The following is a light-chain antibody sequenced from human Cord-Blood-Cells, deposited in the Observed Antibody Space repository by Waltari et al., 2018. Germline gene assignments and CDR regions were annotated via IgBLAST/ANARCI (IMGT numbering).Light chain of an antibody. CDR2: EVS. CDR3: SSYAGSNVV. CDR1: SSDVGGSNY. V-gene: IGLV2-8*01. J-gene: IGLJ2*01. Sequence: QSALTQPPSASGSPGPSVTIPCPGTSSDVGGSNYVSWYQQHPGKAPKRMIYEVSKRPSGVPDRFSGSKSGNTASLTVSGLQAEDEADYYCSSYAGSNVVFGGGTKLTVL.